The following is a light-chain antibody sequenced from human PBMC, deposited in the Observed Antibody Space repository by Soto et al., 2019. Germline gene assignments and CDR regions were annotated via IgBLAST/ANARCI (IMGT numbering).Light chain of an antibody. V-gene: IGKV3-20*01. CDR2: DAS. CDR1: QSVSDNF. J-gene: IGKJ3*01. CDR3: QQYGRSPPFT. Sequence: TVLTQSPGTLTLSPGERATLSCRASQSVSDNFLAWYQQKPGQAPRLLIYDASTRATGIPDRFSGSGSGTDFTLTISRLEPEDFAVYYCQQYGRSPPFTFGPGTKMDIK.